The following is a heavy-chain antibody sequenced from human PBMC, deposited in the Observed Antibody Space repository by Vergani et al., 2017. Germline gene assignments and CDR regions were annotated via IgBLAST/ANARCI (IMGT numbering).Heavy chain of an antibody. CDR3: ARDRGDWRYSRYFYNYYMDV. D-gene: IGHD2-8*02. Sequence: EVQLLESGGGLAQPGGSLRLSCAASGCTFRNYAMTWVRQAPGKGLEWVSIISDNGGTTYYADSVKGRFTISRDNSKDTLYLQMNSLRVEDMAVYYCARDRGDWRYSRYFYNYYMDVWGKGTTVTVSS. V-gene: IGHV3-23*01. CDR1: GCTFRNYA. CDR2: ISDNGGTT. J-gene: IGHJ6*03.